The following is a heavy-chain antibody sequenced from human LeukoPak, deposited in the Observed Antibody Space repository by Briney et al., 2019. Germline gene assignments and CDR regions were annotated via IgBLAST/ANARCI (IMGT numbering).Heavy chain of an antibody. J-gene: IGHJ6*04. Sequence: GSLRLSCAASGFIFTSYVMSWVRQAPGKGLEWVSGINTSGGGTYYADSVKGRFTISRDNSRNTLYLQMNSLRAEDTAVYYCAELGITMIGGVWGKGTTVTISS. CDR1: GFIFTSYV. CDR2: INTSGGGT. CDR3: AELGITMIGGV. V-gene: IGHV3-23*01. D-gene: IGHD3-10*02.